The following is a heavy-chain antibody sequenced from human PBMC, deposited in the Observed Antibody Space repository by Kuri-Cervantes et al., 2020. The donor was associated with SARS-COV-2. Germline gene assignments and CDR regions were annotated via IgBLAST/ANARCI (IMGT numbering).Heavy chain of an antibody. V-gene: IGHV1-69*04. Sequence: SVKVSCKASGGTFSSYAISWVRQAPGQGLEWMGRIIPILGIANYAQKFQGRVTITADKSTSTAYMELSSLRSDDTAVYYCARGRRVYSSSWFLFDYWGQGTLVTVSS. J-gene: IGHJ4*02. CDR1: GGTFSSYA. CDR2: IIPILGIA. CDR3: ARGRRVYSSSWFLFDY. D-gene: IGHD6-13*01.